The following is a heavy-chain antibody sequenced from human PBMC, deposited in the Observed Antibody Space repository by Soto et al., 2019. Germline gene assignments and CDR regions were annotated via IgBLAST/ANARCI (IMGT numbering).Heavy chain of an antibody. Sequence: EVQLVESGGGLVQPGGSLRLSCAASGFTFSDHFMDWVRQAPGKGLEWVGRIRNKPYSYTTEYAASVRGRFTISRDDSKNSLDLQMNRLKTEDTAVYYCARRIYFGRGYGDVWGQGTTVTVSS. CDR1: GFTFSDHF. V-gene: IGHV3-72*01. D-gene: IGHD5-18*01. J-gene: IGHJ6*02. CDR3: ARRIYFGRGYGDV. CDR2: IRNKPYSYTT.